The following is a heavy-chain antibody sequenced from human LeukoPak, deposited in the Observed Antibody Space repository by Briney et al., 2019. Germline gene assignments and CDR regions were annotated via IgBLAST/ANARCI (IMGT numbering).Heavy chain of an antibody. V-gene: IGHV3-23*01. D-gene: IGHD6-19*01. CDR3: AKGKTSGWDQDAFDI. CDR2: IIATGGGT. Sequence: GASLRLSCAAAGFTFSSYAMSWVRQAPGKGLEWVSRIIATGGGTYYADSVKGRFAISRDNSKNTLYLQLNSLRVEDTAVYYCAKGKTSGWDQDAFDIWGQGTMVTVSS. CDR1: GFTFSSYA. J-gene: IGHJ3*02.